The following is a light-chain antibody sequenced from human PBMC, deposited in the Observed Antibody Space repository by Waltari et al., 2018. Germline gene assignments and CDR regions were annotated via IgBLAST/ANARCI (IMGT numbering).Light chain of an antibody. CDR1: QSLVHSDGKTY. Sequence: DVLMTQSPLSLPVPLGQPASISCRSSQSLVHSDGKTYLNWFHKRPGQSPRRLIYKVYNRDVGVADRFRCSGSGSDFTLLISRVEAEDVGVYYCMQATQCPLTFGQGTKVEIK. CDR2: KVY. J-gene: IGKJ1*01. V-gene: IGKV2-30*02. CDR3: MQATQCPLT.